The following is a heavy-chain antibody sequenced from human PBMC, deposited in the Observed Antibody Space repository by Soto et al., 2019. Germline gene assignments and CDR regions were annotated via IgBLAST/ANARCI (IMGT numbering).Heavy chain of an antibody. D-gene: IGHD6-6*01. CDR1: GFSLSTSGVG. J-gene: IGHJ5*02. CDR3: AKRRGSSASAYNWFDP. Sequence: QITLKESGPTLVKPTQTLTLTCTFSGFSLSTSGVGVAWIRQPPGKALEWLALIYWDDDKRYSPSLNSRLTITKDTSKNQVVLTMTNMDPVDTATYYYAKRRGSSASAYNWFDPCGQGTLVTVSS. CDR2: IYWDDDK. V-gene: IGHV2-5*02.